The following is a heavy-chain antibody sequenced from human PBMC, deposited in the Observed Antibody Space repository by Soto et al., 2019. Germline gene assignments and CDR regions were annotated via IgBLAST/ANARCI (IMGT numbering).Heavy chain of an antibody. D-gene: IGHD2-15*01. V-gene: IGHV1-69*01. J-gene: IGHJ4*02. CDR1: GGTFSSYA. CDR3: ASRGGYCSGGSCYRLDY. CDR2: ISPIFGTA. Sequence: QVQLVQSGAEVKKPGSSVKVSCKASGGTFSSYAISWVRQAPGQGLEWMGGISPIFGTANYAQKCQGRVTITADEATSTAYMELSSLRSEDTAVYYCASRGGYCSGGSCYRLDYWGQGTLVTVSS.